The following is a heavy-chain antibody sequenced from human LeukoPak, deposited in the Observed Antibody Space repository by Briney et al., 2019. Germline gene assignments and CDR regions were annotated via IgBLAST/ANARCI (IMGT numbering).Heavy chain of an antibody. D-gene: IGHD5-12*01. CDR3: TTGGILRGYSGYGNFDY. CDR2: ISSSGSIT. Sequence: GGSLRLSCAASGFTSSDNYMSWIRQAPGKGLEWVSYISSSGSITYNADSVKGRFTISRDNAKNSLYLQMNSLKTEDTAVYYCTTGGILRGYSGYGNFDYWGQGTLVTVSS. V-gene: IGHV3-11*01. CDR1: GFTSSDNY. J-gene: IGHJ4*02.